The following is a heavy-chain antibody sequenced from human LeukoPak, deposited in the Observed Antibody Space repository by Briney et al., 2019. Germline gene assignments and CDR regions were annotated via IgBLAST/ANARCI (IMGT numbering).Heavy chain of an antibody. CDR2: INPNSGGT. J-gene: IGHJ4*02. CDR1: GYTFTGYY. CDR3: ARSFDY. V-gene: IGHV1-2*02. Sequence: ASVKVTCKASGYTFTGYYMHWVRRAPGQGLEWMGWINPNSGGTNYAQKFQGRVTITRDTSASTAYMELSSLRSEDTAVYYCARSFDYWGQGTLVTVSS.